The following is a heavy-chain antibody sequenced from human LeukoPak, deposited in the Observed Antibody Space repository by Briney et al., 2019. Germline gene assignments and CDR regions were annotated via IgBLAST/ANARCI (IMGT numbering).Heavy chain of an antibody. D-gene: IGHD3-16*01. CDR1: GFTFSSYS. Sequence: GGSLRLSCAASGFTFSSYSMNWVRQAPGKGLEWVSSISSSSSYIYYADSVKGRFTISRDNAKNSLYLQMNSLRAEYTAVYYCARLEYDYVWGSHAYWGQGTLVTVSS. V-gene: IGHV3-21*01. J-gene: IGHJ4*02. CDR3: ARLEYDYVWGSHAY. CDR2: ISSSSSYI.